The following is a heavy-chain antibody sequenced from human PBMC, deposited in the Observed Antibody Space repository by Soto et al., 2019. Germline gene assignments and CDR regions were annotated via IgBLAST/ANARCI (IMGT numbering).Heavy chain of an antibody. D-gene: IGHD6-19*01. CDR3: ARGGLLPDY. CDR1: GGSISSGGYS. J-gene: IGHJ4*02. V-gene: IGHV4-30-2*01. CDR2: ISHSGST. Sequence: QLQLQGSGSGLVKPSQTLSLTCAVSGGSISSGGYSWSWIRQPPGKRLEWIGYISHSGSTYYNPSLKSRVTISVDRSKNQFSLELSSVTAADTAVYYCARGGLLPDYWGQGTLVTVSS.